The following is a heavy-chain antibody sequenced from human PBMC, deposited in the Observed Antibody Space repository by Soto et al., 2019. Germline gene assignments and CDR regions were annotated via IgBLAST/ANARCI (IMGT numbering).Heavy chain of an antibody. D-gene: IGHD6-19*01. V-gene: IGHV1-8*01. CDR2: MNPNSGNT. Sequence: ASVKVSCKASGYTFTSYDINWVRQATGQGLEWMGWMNPNSGNTGYAQKFQGRVTMTRNTSISTAYMELSSLRSEDTAVYNYAGRSSGSSYYYSYMDVWGKGPTVTVS. CDR1: GYTFTSYD. J-gene: IGHJ6*03. CDR3: AGRSSGSSYYYSYMDV.